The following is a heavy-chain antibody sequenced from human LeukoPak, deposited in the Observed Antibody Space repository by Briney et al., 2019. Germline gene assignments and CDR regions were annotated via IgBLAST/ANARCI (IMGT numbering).Heavy chain of an antibody. V-gene: IGHV1-18*01. J-gene: IGHJ4*02. D-gene: IGHD3-16*01. CDR2: ISAYNGNT. Sequence: GASVRVSCKASGYTFTSYGISWVRQAPGQGLEWMGWISAYNGNTNYAQKLQGRVTMTTDTSTSTACMELRSLRSDDTAVYYCARGSMITFGGVIIPTPFDYWGQGTLVTVSS. CDR1: GYTFTSYG. CDR3: ARGSMITFGGVIIPTPFDY.